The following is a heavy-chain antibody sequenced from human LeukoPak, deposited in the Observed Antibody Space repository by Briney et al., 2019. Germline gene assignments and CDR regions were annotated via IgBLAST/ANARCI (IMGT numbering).Heavy chain of an antibody. CDR2: INSDGSST. D-gene: IGHD3-3*01. CDR1: GFTFSSYW. J-gene: IGHJ4*02. CDR3: VVRDSSGYYLL. V-gene: IGHV3-74*01. Sequence: PGGSLRLSCAASGFTFSSYWMHWVRQAPGKGLVWVSRINSDGSSTAYADSVKGRSSISRDNSKNTLYLQMSSLRAEDTAVYYCVVRDSSGYYLLWGQGTLVTVSS.